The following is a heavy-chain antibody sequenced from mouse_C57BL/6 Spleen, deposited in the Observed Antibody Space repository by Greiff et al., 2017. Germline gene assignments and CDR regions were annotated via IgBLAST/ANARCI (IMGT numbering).Heavy chain of an antibody. CDR2: IHPNSGST. CDR1: GYTFTSYW. J-gene: IGHJ2*01. D-gene: IGHD1-1*01. CDR3: ARHYYGSSYYFDD. Sequence: VQLQQPGAELVKPGASVKLSCKASGYTFTSYWMHWVKQRPGQGLEWIGMIHPNSGSTNYNEKFKSKATLTVDNSSSTAYMQLSSLTSEDAAVYYCARHYYGSSYYFDDWGQGTTLTVAS. V-gene: IGHV1-64*01.